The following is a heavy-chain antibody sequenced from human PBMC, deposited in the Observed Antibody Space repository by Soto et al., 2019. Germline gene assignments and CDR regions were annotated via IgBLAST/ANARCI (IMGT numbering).Heavy chain of an antibody. J-gene: IGHJ6*02. Sequence: SETLSITCTVSRDSISTYYSNWIRQPPGRELEWIGYIYYSGSASYNPSLESRISISIDTSKNQFSLRLRSVTAADTAMYYCARFWSGSYGLDVWGQGTTVT. CDR2: IYYSGSA. CDR1: RDSISTYY. CDR3: ARFWSGSYGLDV. V-gene: IGHV4-59*01. D-gene: IGHD3-3*01.